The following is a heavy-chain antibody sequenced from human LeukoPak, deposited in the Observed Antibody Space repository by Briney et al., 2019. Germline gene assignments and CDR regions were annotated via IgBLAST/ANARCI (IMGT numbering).Heavy chain of an antibody. Sequence: GGSLRLSCAASGFTFSNFALSWVRQAPGKGLEWVANIKQDGSEKYYVDSVKGRFTISRDNAKNSLYLQMNSLRAEDTAVYYCARDGRYYDSSGYTHYWGQGTLVTVSS. J-gene: IGHJ4*02. D-gene: IGHD3-22*01. V-gene: IGHV3-7*03. CDR3: ARDGRYYDSSGYTHY. CDR2: IKQDGSEK. CDR1: GFTFSNFA.